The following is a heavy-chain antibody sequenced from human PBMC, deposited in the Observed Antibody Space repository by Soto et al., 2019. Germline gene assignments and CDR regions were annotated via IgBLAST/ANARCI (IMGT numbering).Heavy chain of an antibody. J-gene: IGHJ5*02. D-gene: IGHD2-15*01. Sequence: QVQFVQSGAEVKKPGASVRISCAASGDTLSSYTIHWLRQAPGQRLEWMGWINGGNGHTKYSQNFQGAVTFTKDTYANVVYVAVRGLRYDDTAGYSCAGRRGLGDGSDPWAQGTLVTVSS. CDR1: GDTLSSYT. CDR2: INGGNGHT. V-gene: IGHV1-3*01. CDR3: AGRRGLGDGSDP.